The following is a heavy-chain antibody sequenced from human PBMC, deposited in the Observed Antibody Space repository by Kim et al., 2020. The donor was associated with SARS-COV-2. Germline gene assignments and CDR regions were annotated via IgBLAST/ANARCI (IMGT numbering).Heavy chain of an antibody. J-gene: IGHJ3*02. V-gene: IGHV1-24*01. Sequence: ASVKVSCKVSGYTLTELSMHWVRQAPGKGLEWMGGFDPEDGETIYAQKFQGRVTMTEDTSTDTAYMELSSLRSEDTAVYYCATGIGTTGTTSRAFDIWGQGTMVTVSS. CDR2: FDPEDGET. CDR3: ATGIGTTGTTSRAFDI. D-gene: IGHD1-1*01. CDR1: GYTLTELS.